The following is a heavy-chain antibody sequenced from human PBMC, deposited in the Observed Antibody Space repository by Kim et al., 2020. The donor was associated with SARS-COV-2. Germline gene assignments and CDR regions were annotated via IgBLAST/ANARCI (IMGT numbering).Heavy chain of an antibody. D-gene: IGHD6-19*01. CDR3: ARDGDLYSSGKDAFDI. CDR1: GFTFSSYW. Sequence: GGSLRLSCAVSGFTFSSYWMTWVRQAPGKGLEWVANIKQDGNQKYYVDSVKGRFTISRDNAKNSLYPQMNSLRAEDTAVYYCARDGDLYSSGKDAFDIWG. J-gene: IGHJ3*02. CDR2: IKQDGNQK. V-gene: IGHV3-7*01.